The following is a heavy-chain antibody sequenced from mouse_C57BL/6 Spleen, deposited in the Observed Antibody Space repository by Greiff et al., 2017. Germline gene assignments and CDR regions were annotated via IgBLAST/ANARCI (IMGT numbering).Heavy chain of an antibody. CDR2: INYDGSST. D-gene: IGHD1-1*01. V-gene: IGHV5-16*01. J-gene: IGHJ4*01. Sequence: EVQRVESEGGLVQPGSSMKLSCTASGFTFSDYYMAWVRQVPEKGLEWVANINYDGSSTYYLDSLKSRFIISRDNAKNILYLQMSSLKSEDTATYYCARDGAYGGAMDYWGQGTSVTVSS. CDR3: ARDGAYGGAMDY. CDR1: GFTFSDYY.